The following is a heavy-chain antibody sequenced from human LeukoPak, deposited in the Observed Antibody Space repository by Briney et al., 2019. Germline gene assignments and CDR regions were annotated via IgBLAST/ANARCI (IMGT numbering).Heavy chain of an antibody. V-gene: IGHV3-21*04. D-gene: IGHD3-10*01. CDR1: GFTFSSYI. CDR2: ISSSSSHI. J-gene: IGHJ4*02. CDR3: AKDIGDYYGSGSYGYPTQYYFDY. Sequence: NPGGSLRLSCAASGFTFSSYIMNWVRQAPGKGLEWVSSISSSSSHIYYADSVKGRFTISRDNAKNSLFLQMNSLRAEDTALYYCAKDIGDYYGSGSYGYPTQYYFDYWGQGTLVTVSS.